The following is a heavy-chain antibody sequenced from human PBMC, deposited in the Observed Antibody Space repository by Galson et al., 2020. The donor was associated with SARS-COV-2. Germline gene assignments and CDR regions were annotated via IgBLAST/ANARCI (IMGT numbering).Heavy chain of an antibody. CDR2: ISYSGNA. CDR1: DGPMSSYY. V-gene: IGHV4-59*01. Sequence: SQTLSLTCSVSDGPMSSYYWSWIRQPPGKGLEWIGYISYSGNANYNPSLRSRGTISVDLSKNQFSLKVTSVTAADTAVYYCARDPAPLYGDNYYYGTDVWGRGTTVTVSS. J-gene: IGHJ6*02. CDR3: ARDPAPLYGDNYYYGTDV. D-gene: IGHD4-17*01.